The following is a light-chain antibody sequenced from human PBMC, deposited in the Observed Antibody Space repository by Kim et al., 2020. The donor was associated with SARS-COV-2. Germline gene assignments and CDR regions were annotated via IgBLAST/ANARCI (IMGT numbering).Light chain of an antibody. Sequence: GQSITISCTVSSSDVGGYDRVTRYQQSPNKAPRLIIFHVYNRPSGVSNRFSGSKSGNTASLTISGLQAEDEADYYCCSYTNTNTWMFGGGTKLTVL. CDR3: CSYTNTNTWM. CDR1: SSDVGGYDR. CDR2: HVY. V-gene: IGLV2-14*04. J-gene: IGLJ3*02.